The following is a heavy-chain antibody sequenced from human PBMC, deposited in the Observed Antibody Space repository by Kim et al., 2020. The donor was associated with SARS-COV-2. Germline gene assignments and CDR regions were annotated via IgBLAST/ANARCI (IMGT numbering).Heavy chain of an antibody. D-gene: IGHD2-15*01. CDR3: ARDGYCSGGSCQETGGY. Sequence: VKGRFTISRDNAKNSLYLQMNSLRAEDTAVYYCARDGYCSGGSCQETGGYWGQGTLVTVSS. V-gene: IGHV3-48*03. J-gene: IGHJ4*02.